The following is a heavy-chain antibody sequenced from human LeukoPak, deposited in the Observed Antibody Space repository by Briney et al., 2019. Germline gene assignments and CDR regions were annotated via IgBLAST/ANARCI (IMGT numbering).Heavy chain of an antibody. V-gene: IGHV3-23*01. Sequence: GGSLRLSCVVSGITLSNYGMSWVRQAPGKGLERVSGISERGGSTNYADSVKGRFIISRDTSKNTVYLQMNSLRVEDTAVYFCAKRSIVIRAVIIIGFHKEAYYFDYWGQGILVTVSS. J-gene: IGHJ4*02. CDR1: GITLSNYG. CDR3: AKRSIVIRAVIIIGFHKEAYYFDY. D-gene: IGHD3-10*01. CDR2: ISERGGST.